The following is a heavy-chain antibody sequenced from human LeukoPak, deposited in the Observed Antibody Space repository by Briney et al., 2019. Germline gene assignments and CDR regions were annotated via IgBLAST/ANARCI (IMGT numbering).Heavy chain of an antibody. CDR3: ARVDYGSGSLFDY. Sequence: GESLKISCKGSGYSFTSYWIGRVRQMPGKGLEWMGIIYLGDSDTTYSPSFQGQVTISADKSISTAYLQWSSLKASDTAMYYCARVDYGSGSLFDYWGQGTLVTVSS. CDR1: GYSFTSYW. V-gene: IGHV5-51*01. D-gene: IGHD3-10*01. J-gene: IGHJ4*02. CDR2: IYLGDSDT.